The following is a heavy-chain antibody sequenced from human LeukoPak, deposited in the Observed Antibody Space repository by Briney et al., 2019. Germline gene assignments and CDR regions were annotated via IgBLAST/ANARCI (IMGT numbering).Heavy chain of an antibody. Sequence: KAGGSLRLSCAASGFTFSSYSMNWVRQAPGKGLEWVSPISSSSSYIYYADSVKGRFTISRDNAKNSLYLQMNSLRAEDTAVYYCARLQWLAGTLDNWGQGTLVTVSS. CDR3: ARLQWLAGTLDN. J-gene: IGHJ4*02. D-gene: IGHD6-19*01. CDR1: GFTFSSYS. CDR2: ISSSSSYI. V-gene: IGHV3-21*01.